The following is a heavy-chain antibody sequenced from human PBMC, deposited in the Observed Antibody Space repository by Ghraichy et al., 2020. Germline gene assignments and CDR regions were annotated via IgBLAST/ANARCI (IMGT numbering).Heavy chain of an antibody. V-gene: IGHV4-59*01. CDR2: IYYSGST. D-gene: IGHD5-12*01. CDR3: ARVDVATNDPFFDY. J-gene: IGHJ4*02. Sequence: SETLSLTCTVSGGSISSYYWSWIRQPPGKGLEWIGYIYYSGSTNYNPSLKSRVTISVDTSKNQFSLKLSSVTAADTAVYYCARVDVATNDPFFDYWGQGTLVTVSS. CDR1: GGSISSYY.